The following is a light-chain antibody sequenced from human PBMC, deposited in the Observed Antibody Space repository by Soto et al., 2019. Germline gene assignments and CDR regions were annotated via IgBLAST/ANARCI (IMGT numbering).Light chain of an antibody. Sequence: DIQMTQSPSSLSASVGDRVTITCRASQSINNCLSWFQQKPGQAPKLLIYAASSLQSGVPSRFSGSGSGTDFILTILSLQPEDFATYFCHQTYIAPATFGQGTKVGVK. CDR1: QSINNC. J-gene: IGKJ1*01. V-gene: IGKV1-39*01. CDR3: HQTYIAPAT. CDR2: AAS.